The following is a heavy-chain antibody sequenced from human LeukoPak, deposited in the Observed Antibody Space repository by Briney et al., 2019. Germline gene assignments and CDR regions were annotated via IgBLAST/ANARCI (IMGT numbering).Heavy chain of an antibody. CDR3: ARDRYYYGSEDLKLDY. CDR1: GGSFSGYY. Sequence: PSETLSLTCAVYGGSFSGYYWSWIRQPPGKGLEWIGRIHTSGSTNYNPSLKSRVTMSVDTSKNQFSLKLSSVTAADTAVYYCARDRYYYGSEDLKLDYWGQGTLVTVSS. J-gene: IGHJ4*02. V-gene: IGHV4-59*10. D-gene: IGHD3-10*01. CDR2: IHTSGST.